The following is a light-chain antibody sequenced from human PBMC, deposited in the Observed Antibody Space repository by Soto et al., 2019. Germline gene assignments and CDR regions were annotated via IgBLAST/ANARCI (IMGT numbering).Light chain of an antibody. CDR3: QQYDDLPYT. CDR1: EDITNY. V-gene: IGKV1-33*01. Sequence: DIQMTQSPSSLSASVGDKVTITCQADEDITNYLNWYQQKPGKAPKLLIYDASNLETGVPSRFSGSGSVTEFNFNITSLQPEDIATYYCQQYDDLPYTFCQGTKLESK. CDR2: DAS. J-gene: IGKJ2*01.